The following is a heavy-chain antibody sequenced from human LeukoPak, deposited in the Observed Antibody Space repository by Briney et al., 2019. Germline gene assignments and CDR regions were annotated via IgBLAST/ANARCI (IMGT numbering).Heavy chain of an antibody. Sequence: SETLSLTCAVSGGSFSGYYWSWIRQPPGKGLEWIGEINHSGSTNYNPALKSRVTISVDTSKNQFSLKLSSVTAADTAVYYCARVGGASRGWYPRYYFDYWGQGTLVTVSS. J-gene: IGHJ4*02. V-gene: IGHV4-34*01. D-gene: IGHD6-19*01. CDR1: GGSFSGYY. CDR3: ARVGGASRGWYPRYYFDY. CDR2: INHSGST.